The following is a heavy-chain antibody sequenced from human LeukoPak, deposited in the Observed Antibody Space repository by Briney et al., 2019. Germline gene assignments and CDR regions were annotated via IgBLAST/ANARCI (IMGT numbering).Heavy chain of an antibody. Sequence: SETLSLTCAVYGGSFSGYYWSWIRQPPGKGLEWIGEINHSGSTNYNPSLKSRVTISVDTSKNQFSLKLSSVTAADTAVYYCARDVIAVAGTPFDYWGQGTLVTVSS. D-gene: IGHD6-19*01. CDR1: GGSFSGYY. CDR3: ARDVIAVAGTPFDY. CDR2: INHSGST. V-gene: IGHV4-34*01. J-gene: IGHJ4*02.